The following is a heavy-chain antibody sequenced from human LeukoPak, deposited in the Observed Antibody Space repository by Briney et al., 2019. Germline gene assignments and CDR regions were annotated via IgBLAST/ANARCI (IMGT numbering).Heavy chain of an antibody. CDR2: IRYDGSNK. J-gene: IGHJ4*02. V-gene: IGHV3-30*02. CDR1: GFTFSSYG. D-gene: IGHD6-13*01. Sequence: QPGGSLRLSCAASGFTFSSYGMHWVRQAPGKGLEWVAFIRYDGSNKYYADSVKGRFTISRDNSKNTLYLQMNSLRAEDTAVYYCAKDNRYSRSWYPPWDYWGQGTLVTVSS. CDR3: AKDNRYSRSWYPPWDY.